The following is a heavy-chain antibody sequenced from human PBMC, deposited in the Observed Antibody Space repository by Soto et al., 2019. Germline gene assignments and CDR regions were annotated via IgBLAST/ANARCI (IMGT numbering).Heavy chain of an antibody. D-gene: IGHD6-25*01. V-gene: IGHV4-59*01. CDR1: GGSMSSYY. CDR3: ARADPDAAVGY. Sequence: SETLSLTCTVSGGSMSSYYWTWLRQSPGRGLEWLGYISYSGSTYYNPSLKRRVTISADTSNNQFSLRMNSMIAADTAVYYCARADPDAAVGYWGQGTLVTVSS. CDR2: ISYSGST. J-gene: IGHJ4*02.